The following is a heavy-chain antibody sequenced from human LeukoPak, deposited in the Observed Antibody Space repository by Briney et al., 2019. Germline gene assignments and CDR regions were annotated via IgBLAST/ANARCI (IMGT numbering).Heavy chain of an antibody. Sequence: PGGSLRLSCAASGFTFDDYGMSWVRHAPGKGLEWVSGINWNGGSTGYADSAKGRFTISRDNAKNSLYLQMNSLRAEDTALYHCARGNYDSSGYYYFDYWGQGTLVTVSS. CDR3: ARGNYDSSGYYYFDY. CDR2: INWNGGST. CDR1: GFTFDDYG. J-gene: IGHJ4*02. V-gene: IGHV3-20*01. D-gene: IGHD3-22*01.